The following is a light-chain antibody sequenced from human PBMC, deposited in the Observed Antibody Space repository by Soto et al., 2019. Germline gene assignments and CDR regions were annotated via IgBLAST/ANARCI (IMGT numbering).Light chain of an antibody. Sequence: QSVLTQPASVSGSPGQSITITCTGTSSDFGTSNSVSWCQQHPGKAPKLVIYEVSNRPSAVSTRFSGSKSGNTASLTISGLQAEDEADYYCSSYTSSATGVFGGGTKLTVL. J-gene: IGLJ3*02. V-gene: IGLV2-14*01. CDR2: EVS. CDR1: SSDFGTSNS. CDR3: SSYTSSATGV.